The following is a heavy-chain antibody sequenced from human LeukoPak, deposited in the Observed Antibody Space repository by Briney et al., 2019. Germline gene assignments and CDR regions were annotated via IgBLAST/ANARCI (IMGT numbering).Heavy chain of an antibody. CDR2: IYHSGST. Sequence: SETLSLTCTVSGGSISSGGYYWSWIRQPPGKGLEWIGYIYHSGSTYYNPSLKSRVTISVDRSKNQFSLKLSSVTAADTAVYYCARVGRQLVSGGWFDPWGQGTLVTVSS. CDR3: ARVGRQLVSGGWFDP. CDR1: GGSISSGGYY. J-gene: IGHJ5*02. V-gene: IGHV4-30-2*01. D-gene: IGHD6-6*01.